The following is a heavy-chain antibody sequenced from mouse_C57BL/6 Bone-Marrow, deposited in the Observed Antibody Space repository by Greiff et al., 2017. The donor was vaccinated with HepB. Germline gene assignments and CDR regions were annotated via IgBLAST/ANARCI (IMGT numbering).Heavy chain of an antibody. CDR3: ARSEGDGSYLHYFDY. CDR2: INPNNGGT. J-gene: IGHJ2*01. Sequence: EVKLVESAPELVKPGASVKIPCKASGYTFTDYNMDWVKQSHGKSLEWIGDINPNNGGTIYNQKFKGKATLTVDKSSSTAYMELRSLTSEDTAVYYCARSEGDGSYLHYFDYWGQGTTLTVSS. CDR1: GYTFTDYN. D-gene: IGHD2-3*01. V-gene: IGHV1-18*01.